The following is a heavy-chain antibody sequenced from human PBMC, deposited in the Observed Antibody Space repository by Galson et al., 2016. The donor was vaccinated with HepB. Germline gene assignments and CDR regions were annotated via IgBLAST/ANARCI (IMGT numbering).Heavy chain of an antibody. V-gene: IGHV5-10-1*01. D-gene: IGHD4-17*01. CDR3: ARHPTVNKGNDYYGMDV. Sequence: QSGAEVKKPGESLRISCKGSGYSFTTYWISWVRQMPGKGLEWMGRIDPSDSYTNYSPSFQSHVTISADKSIITAYLQWSSLKASDTAMYYCARHPTVNKGNDYYGMDVWGQGITVTVSS. CDR2: IDPSDSYT. CDR1: GYSFTTYW. J-gene: IGHJ6*02.